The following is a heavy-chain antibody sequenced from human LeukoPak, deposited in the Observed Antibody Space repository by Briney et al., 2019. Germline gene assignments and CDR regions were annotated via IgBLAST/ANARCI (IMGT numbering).Heavy chain of an antibody. CDR3: AKDTQYFDWLDAFDI. D-gene: IGHD3-9*01. V-gene: IGHV3-23*01. Sequence: PGGSLGLSCAASGFTFSSYAMSWVRQAPGKGLEWVSAISGSGGSTYYADSVKGRFTISRDNSKNTLYLQMNSLRAEDTAVYYCAKDTQYFDWLDAFDIWGQGTMVTVSS. CDR2: ISGSGGST. CDR1: GFTFSSYA. J-gene: IGHJ3*02.